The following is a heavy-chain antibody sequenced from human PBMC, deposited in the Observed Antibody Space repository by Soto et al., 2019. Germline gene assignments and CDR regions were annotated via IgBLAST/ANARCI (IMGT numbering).Heavy chain of an antibody. Sequence: QVRLQVSGPGLVAPSGTLYLTCAVSGGSINSSNWWSWVRQSPGKGLEWMGEIYQSGSTKYNPSFRSRFTVSIDKSKSQFSLKLTSVTAADSAVYYCARRYFYENQGVFDVWDQGTKVTVSS. V-gene: IGHV4-4*02. D-gene: IGHD3-22*01. CDR3: ARRYFYENQGVFDV. J-gene: IGHJ3*01. CDR1: GGSINSSNW. CDR2: IYQSGST.